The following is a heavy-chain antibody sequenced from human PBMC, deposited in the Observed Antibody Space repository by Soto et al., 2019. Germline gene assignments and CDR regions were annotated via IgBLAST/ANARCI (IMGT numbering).Heavy chain of an antibody. CDR1: GFTFSNYA. CDR2: ISGSGGGT. CDR3: ARVIVTTGDDYFDY. Sequence: EVQVLESGGGLVQPGGSLRLSCAASGFTFSNYAMSWVRQAPGTGLEWVSGISGSGGGTYYADYVKGRFTISRDNSKNTLYLQMNSLRAEDTAVYYCARVIVTTGDDYFDYWGQGTLVTVSS. V-gene: IGHV3-23*01. D-gene: IGHD5-12*01. J-gene: IGHJ4*02.